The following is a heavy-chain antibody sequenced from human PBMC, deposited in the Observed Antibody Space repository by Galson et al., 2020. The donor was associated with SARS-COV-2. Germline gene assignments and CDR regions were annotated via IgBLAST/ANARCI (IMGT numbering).Heavy chain of an antibody. CDR1: GYTFTSYG. CDR3: ASTMTTVYYYYGMDV. D-gene: IGHD4-4*01. J-gene: IGHJ6*02. V-gene: IGHV1-18*04. CDR2: ISAYNGNT. Sequence: ASVKVSCKASGYTFTSYGISWVRQAPGQGLKWMGWISAYNGNTNYAQKLQGRVTMTTDTSTSTAYMELRSLRSDDTAVYYCASTMTTVYYYYGMDVWGQGTTVTVSS.